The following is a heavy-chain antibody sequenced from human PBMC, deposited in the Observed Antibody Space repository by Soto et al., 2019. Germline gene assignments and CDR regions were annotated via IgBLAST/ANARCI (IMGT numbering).Heavy chain of an antibody. D-gene: IGHD1-26*01. V-gene: IGHV1-69*01. Sequence: QVQLVQSGAEVKKPGSSVKVSCKASGGTFSSYAISWVRQAPGQGLEWMGGIIPIFGTANYAQKFQGRVTITADESTSTAYMELSSLRSEDTAVYYCARGDSSGIVGYYYYYYGMDVWGQGTTVTVSS. J-gene: IGHJ6*02. CDR1: GGTFSSYA. CDR3: ARGDSSGIVGYYYYYYGMDV. CDR2: IIPIFGTA.